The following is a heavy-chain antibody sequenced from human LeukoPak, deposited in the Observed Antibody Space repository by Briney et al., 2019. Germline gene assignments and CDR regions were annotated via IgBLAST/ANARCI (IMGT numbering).Heavy chain of an antibody. J-gene: IGHJ3*02. CDR1: GFTFSSYW. CDR2: IKPDGTEK. V-gene: IGHV3-7*01. Sequence: GGSLRLSCAASGFTFSSYWMTWVRQAPGKGLEWVANIKPDGTEKNYVDSVKGRFTISRDNAKNSLYLQMNSLGAEDTAVYYCAGPPQASSFDIWGQGTMVTVSS. CDR3: AGPPQASSFDI. D-gene: IGHD3-10*01.